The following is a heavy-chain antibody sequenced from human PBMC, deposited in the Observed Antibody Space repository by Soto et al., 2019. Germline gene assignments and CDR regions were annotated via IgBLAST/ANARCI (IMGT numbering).Heavy chain of an antibody. CDR3: ARGPRGSIDRSAVAETRGYYYMDF. CDR1: GYTFTGYY. V-gene: IGHV1-2*04. D-gene: IGHD6-19*01. J-gene: IGHJ6*03. CDR2: INPNSGGT. Sequence: GASVKVSCKASGYTFTGYYMHWVRQAPGQGLEWMGWINPNSGGTNYAQKFQGWVTMTRDKSISTAYMELSRLRSDDTAVYYCARGPRGSIDRSAVAETRGYYYMDFWGKGTTVNVS.